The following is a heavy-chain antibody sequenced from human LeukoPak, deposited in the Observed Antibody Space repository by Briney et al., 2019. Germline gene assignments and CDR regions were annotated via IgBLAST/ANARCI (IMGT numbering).Heavy chain of an antibody. J-gene: IGHJ4*02. Sequence: SVKVSCKASGYTFTGYYMHWVRQAPGQGLEWMGWINPNSGGTNYAQKFQCRVTMPRDTSISTAYMELSRLRSDDTAVYYSAREGGSGSFLPDYWGQGTLVTVSS. CDR1: GYTFTGYY. D-gene: IGHD1-26*01. CDR3: AREGGSGSFLPDY. V-gene: IGHV1-2*02. CDR2: INPNSGGT.